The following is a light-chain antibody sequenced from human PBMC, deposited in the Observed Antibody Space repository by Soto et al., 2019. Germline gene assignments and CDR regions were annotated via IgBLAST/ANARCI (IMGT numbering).Light chain of an antibody. Sequence: DLVLTQTRLSSPVTLGQPASISFRSSQSLVHIDGNTYFNWLQQRPGQPPRLLIYKISNRFPVVPDRFSGSGAGTDFTLKISRVEAEDVGGYYCMQDTHSYTFGQGTRLEIK. CDR2: KIS. CDR1: QSLVHIDGNTY. CDR3: MQDTHSYT. J-gene: IGKJ2*01. V-gene: IGKV2-24*01.